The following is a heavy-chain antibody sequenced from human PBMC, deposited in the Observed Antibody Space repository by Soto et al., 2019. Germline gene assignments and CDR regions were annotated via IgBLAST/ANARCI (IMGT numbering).Heavy chain of an antibody. D-gene: IGHD3-22*01. Sequence: SVKRSCKASGGTFSSYAISWVRQATGQGLEWMGGTIPIFGTANFAQEFQGRVTITADESTSTAYMELSSLRSEDTAVYYCARQERGDYYYDSSGYLDDWGQGTLVTVSS. CDR2: TIPIFGTA. CDR3: ARQERGDYYYDSSGYLDD. J-gene: IGHJ4*02. V-gene: IGHV1-69*13. CDR1: GGTFSSYA.